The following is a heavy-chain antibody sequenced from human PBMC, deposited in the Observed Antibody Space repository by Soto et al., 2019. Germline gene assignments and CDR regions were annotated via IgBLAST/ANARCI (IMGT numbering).Heavy chain of an antibody. Sequence: GGSLRLSCAASGFTFSSYGMHWVRQAPGKGLEWVAVIWYDGSNKYYADSVKGRFTISRDNSKNTLYLQMNSLRAEDTAVYYCARDPLDGVVSPYCTNGVCYHYWYFDLWGRGTLVTVSS. CDR3: ARDPLDGVVSPYCTNGVCYHYWYFDL. J-gene: IGHJ2*01. V-gene: IGHV3-33*01. CDR2: IWYDGSNK. D-gene: IGHD2-8*01. CDR1: GFTFSSYG.